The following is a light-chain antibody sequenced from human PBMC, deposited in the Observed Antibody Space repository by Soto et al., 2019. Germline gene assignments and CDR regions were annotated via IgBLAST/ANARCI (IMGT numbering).Light chain of an antibody. V-gene: IGKV3-15*01. CDR2: DTS. CDR1: QRLSSN. CDR3: QQYNNWPPEKT. Sequence: EIVLTQSPVTLSVSPWERVTLSCMAIQRLSSNLAWYQQRPGQAPRLLIYDTSTGATGVPARFSGSGSGTEFTLTISSLQSEDFAVYYCQQYNNWPPEKTFGQGTKVDI. J-gene: IGKJ1*01.